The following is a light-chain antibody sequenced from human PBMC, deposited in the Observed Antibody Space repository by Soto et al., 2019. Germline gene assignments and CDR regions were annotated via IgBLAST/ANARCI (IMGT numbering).Light chain of an antibody. CDR1: QSISSY. J-gene: IGKJ1*01. V-gene: IGKV1-39*01. CDR2: TAS. Sequence: DIQMTQSPSPLSASVGDRVSITCRASQSISSYLNWYQQKPGKAPKLLIYTASSLQSGVPSRFTGSGSGTDFTLTISSLQPEDFATYYCQQSYSTRWTFGQGTKVEI. CDR3: QQSYSTRWT.